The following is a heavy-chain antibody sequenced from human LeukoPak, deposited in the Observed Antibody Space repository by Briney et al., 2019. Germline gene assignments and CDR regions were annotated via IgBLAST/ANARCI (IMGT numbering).Heavy chain of an antibody. CDR1: GFTFNDYY. V-gene: IGHV3-11*01. CDR2: ISRRGNDV. D-gene: IGHD3-16*01. Sequence: GGSLRLSCAASGFTFNDYYMTLIRQAPGKGLEWVSSISRRGNDVYTADSVKGRLTISRDNAKDSVFLQINSLRVDDTAIYYCARSNDHTNYGGRGYLDHWGQGALVTVSS. J-gene: IGHJ4*02. CDR3: ARSNDHTNYGGRGYLDH.